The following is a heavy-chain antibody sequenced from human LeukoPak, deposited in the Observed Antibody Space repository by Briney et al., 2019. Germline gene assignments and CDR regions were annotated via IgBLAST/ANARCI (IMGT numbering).Heavy chain of an antibody. CDR2: ISAYNDNT. D-gene: IGHD1-7*01. CDR3: ARDRMELRTDAFDI. Sequence: ASVKVSCKASGYTFTSYGISWVRQAPGQGLEWMGWISAYNDNTNYAQKLQGRDTMTTDTSTSTAYMELRSLRSDDTAVYYCARDRMELRTDAFDIWGQGTMVTVSS. J-gene: IGHJ3*02. CDR1: GYTFTSYG. V-gene: IGHV1-18*01.